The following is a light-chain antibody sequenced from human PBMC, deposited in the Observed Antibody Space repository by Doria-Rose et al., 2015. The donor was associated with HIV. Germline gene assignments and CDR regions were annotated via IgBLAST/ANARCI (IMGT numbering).Light chain of an antibody. CDR2: DAS. CDR3: QQYGTSRGT. Sequence: TQSPGTPSLSPGERATLSCRASQRVKSSYLAWYQQKPAQSHSLLIYDASTRATGIPDRFSGSGSGTDFTLTISRLEPEDVAVYYCQQYGTSRGTFGQGTRLEIK. V-gene: IGKV3-20*01. J-gene: IGKJ5*01. CDR1: QRVKSSY.